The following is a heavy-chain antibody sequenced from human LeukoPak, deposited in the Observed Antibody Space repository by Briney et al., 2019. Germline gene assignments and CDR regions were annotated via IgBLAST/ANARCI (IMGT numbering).Heavy chain of an antibody. CDR1: GGSISSYY. CDR3: ARESSGYDSSGWPFDY. CDR2: IYSGGST. J-gene: IGHJ4*02. Sequence: ETLSLTCTVSGGSISSYYWSWVRQAPGKGLEWVSVIYSGGSTYYADSVKGRFTISRDNSKNTLYLQMNSLRAEDTAVYYCARESSGYDSSGWPFDYWGQGTLVTVSS. D-gene: IGHD3-22*01. V-gene: IGHV3-66*01.